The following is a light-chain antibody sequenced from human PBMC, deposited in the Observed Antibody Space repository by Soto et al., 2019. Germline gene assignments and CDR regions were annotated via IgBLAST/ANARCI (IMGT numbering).Light chain of an antibody. CDR3: HQYGSSPLT. Sequence: EIVLTQSPGTLSLSPGERATLSCRASQSVSSSYLAWYQQKPGQAPSLLIYGASSRATGIPDRFSGSGSGTAFTLTISRLEPEDFAVYYCHQYGSSPLTFGQGTKVEIK. CDR2: GAS. CDR1: QSVSSSY. V-gene: IGKV3-20*01. J-gene: IGKJ1*01.